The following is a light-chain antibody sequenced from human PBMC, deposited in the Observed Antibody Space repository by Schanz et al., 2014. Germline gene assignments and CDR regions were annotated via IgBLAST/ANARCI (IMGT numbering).Light chain of an antibody. Sequence: DVQLTQSPSSLSASVGDRVTITCRASQRISSYLNWYQQKPGKAPKLLIYAASSLQSGVPSRFSGSGSGTDFTLTISSLQPEDFATYYCQQLNSPRTFGGGTKVEIK. CDR3: QQLNSPRT. J-gene: IGKJ4*01. V-gene: IGKV1-39*01. CDR2: AAS. CDR1: QRISSY.